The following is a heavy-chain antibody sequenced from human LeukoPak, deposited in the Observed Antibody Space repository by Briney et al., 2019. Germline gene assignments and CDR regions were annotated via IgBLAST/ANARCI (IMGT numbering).Heavy chain of an antibody. CDR3: ARDLEDYQLMNWSDP. Sequence: GGSLRLSCAASGFTFSSYSMNWVRQAPGKGLEWVSSISSSSSYIYYADSVKGRFTISRDNAKNSLYLQMNSLRAEDTAVYYCARDLEDYQLMNWSDPWGQGTLVTVSS. CDR1: GFTFSSYS. V-gene: IGHV3-21*01. D-gene: IGHD2-2*01. CDR2: ISSSSSYI. J-gene: IGHJ5*02.